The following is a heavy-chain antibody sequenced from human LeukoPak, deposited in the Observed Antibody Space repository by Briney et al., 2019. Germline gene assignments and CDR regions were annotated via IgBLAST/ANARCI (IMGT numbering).Heavy chain of an antibody. CDR3: ASALGEGYSYGYRYYYYYGMDV. J-gene: IGHJ6*02. Sequence: SETLSLTCTVSGGSISGYYWSWIRQPPGKGLEWIGYIYYSGSTNYNPSLKSRVTISVDTSKNQFSLKLSSVTAADTAVYYCASALGEGYSYGYRYYYYYGMDVWGQGTTVTVSS. D-gene: IGHD5-18*01. CDR2: IYYSGST. V-gene: IGHV4-59*01. CDR1: GGSISGYY.